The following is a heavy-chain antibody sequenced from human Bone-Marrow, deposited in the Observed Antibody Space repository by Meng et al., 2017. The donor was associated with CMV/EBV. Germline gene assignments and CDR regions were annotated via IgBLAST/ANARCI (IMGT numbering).Heavy chain of an antibody. CDR3: ARPYGDYEDYFDY. CDR2: ISSSSTI. Sequence: GGSLRLSCAASGFTFSDYYMNWVRQAPGKGLEWVSSISSSSTIYYADSVKGRFTISRDNAKNSLYLQMNSLRAEDTAVYYCARPYGDYEDYFDYWGQGTLVTVSS. J-gene: IGHJ4*02. V-gene: IGHV3-69-1*02. CDR1: GFTFSDYY. D-gene: IGHD4-17*01.